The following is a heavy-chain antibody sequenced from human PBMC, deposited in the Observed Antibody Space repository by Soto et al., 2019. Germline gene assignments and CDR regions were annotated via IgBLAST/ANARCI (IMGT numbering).Heavy chain of an antibody. V-gene: IGHV5-51*01. J-gene: IGHJ4*02. Sequence: GESLKISCAVSGYSFTSYLIGWVRQKPGKGLEWMGLVYPGDSDTRYSPSFQGEVTFSADKSISTAYLQWSSLKASDTAMYYCARRDSRGWYDYWGQGTLVTVSS. CDR3: ARRDSRGWYDY. D-gene: IGHD6-19*01. CDR2: VYPGDSDT. CDR1: GYSFTSYL.